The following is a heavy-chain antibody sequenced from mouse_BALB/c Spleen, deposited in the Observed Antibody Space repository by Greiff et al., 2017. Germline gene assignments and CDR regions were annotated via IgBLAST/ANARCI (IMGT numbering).Heavy chain of an antibody. CDR1: GFTFSSYT. V-gene: IGHV5-12-2*01. Sequence: EVKLMESGGGLVQPGGSLKLSCAASGFTFSSYTMSWVRQTPEKRLEWVAYISNGGGSTYYPDTVKGRFTISRDNAKNTLYLQMSSLKSEDTAMYYCARRKEGHDSAWFAYWGQGTLVTVSA. CDR2: ISNGGGST. D-gene: IGHD2-4*01. J-gene: IGHJ3*01. CDR3: ARRKEGHDSAWFAY.